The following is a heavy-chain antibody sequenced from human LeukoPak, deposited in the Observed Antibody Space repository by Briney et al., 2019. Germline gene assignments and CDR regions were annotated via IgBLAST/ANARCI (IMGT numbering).Heavy chain of an antibody. CDR1: GFTFSSYA. CDR2: ISYDGSNK. D-gene: IGHD4-23*01. J-gene: IGHJ4*02. V-gene: IGHV3-30*04. Sequence: GGSLRLSCAASGFTFSSYAMHWVRQAPGKGLEWVAVISYDGSNKYYADSVKGRFTISRDNSKNTLYLQMNSLRAEDTAVYYCASGGHGGNSNFDYWGQGTLVTVSS. CDR3: ASGGHGGNSNFDY.